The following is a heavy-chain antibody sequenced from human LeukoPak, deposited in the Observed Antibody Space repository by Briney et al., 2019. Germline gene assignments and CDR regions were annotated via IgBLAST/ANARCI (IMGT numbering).Heavy chain of an antibody. D-gene: IGHD4-17*01. CDR3: ARLSSHYGDYKVDP. V-gene: IGHV1-8*01. Sequence: ASVKVSCKASGYTFTSYDINWVRQVTGQGLEWMGWMNPNSGNTGYAQKFQGRVTMTRNTSISTAYMELSSLRSEDTAVYYCARLSSHYGDYKVDPWGQGTLVTVPS. CDR1: GYTFTSYD. J-gene: IGHJ5*02. CDR2: MNPNSGNT.